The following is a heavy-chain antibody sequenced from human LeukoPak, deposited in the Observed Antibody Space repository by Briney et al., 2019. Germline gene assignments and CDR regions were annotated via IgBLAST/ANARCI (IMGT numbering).Heavy chain of an antibody. CDR3: AKRRGDCSNGQGCGDS. V-gene: IGHV3-23*01. CDR2: ISGSRGST. CDR1: GFTFSTYA. Sequence: GGSLKLSCAASGFTFSTYAMSWVRQAPGKGLEWVSAISGSRGSTYYTDSVKGRFTISRDNSKNTLYLQMNSLRAEDTAVYYCAKRRGDCSNGQGCGDSWGRGTLVTVSS. D-gene: IGHD2-8*01. J-gene: IGHJ4*02.